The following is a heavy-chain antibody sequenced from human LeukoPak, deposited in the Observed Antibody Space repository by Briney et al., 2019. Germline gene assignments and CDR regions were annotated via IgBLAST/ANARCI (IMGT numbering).Heavy chain of an antibody. J-gene: IGHJ3*02. Sequence: GASVKVSCKASGYTFTSYDINWVRQATGQGLEWMGWMNPNSGNTGYAQKFQGRVTMTRNTSISTAYMELSSLRSEDTAVYYCGRIAARSRFPDDAFDIWGQGTMVTVSS. V-gene: IGHV1-8*01. CDR1: GYTFTSYD. D-gene: IGHD6-6*01. CDR2: MNPNSGNT. CDR3: GRIAARSRFPDDAFDI.